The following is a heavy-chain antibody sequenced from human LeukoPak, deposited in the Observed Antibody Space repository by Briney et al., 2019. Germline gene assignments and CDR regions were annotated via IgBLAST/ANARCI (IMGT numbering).Heavy chain of an antibody. J-gene: IGHJ2*01. CDR2: FDPEDGET. V-gene: IGHV1-24*01. D-gene: IGHD3-22*01. CDR3: ATTSITMIVVVNDDWYFDL. CDR1: GYTLTELS. Sequence: ASVKVSCKVSGYTLTELSMHWVRQAPGKGLEWMGGFDPEDGETIYAQKFQGRVTMTEDTSTDTAYMELSSLRSEDTAVYYCATTSITMIVVVNDDWYFDLWGRGTLVTVSS.